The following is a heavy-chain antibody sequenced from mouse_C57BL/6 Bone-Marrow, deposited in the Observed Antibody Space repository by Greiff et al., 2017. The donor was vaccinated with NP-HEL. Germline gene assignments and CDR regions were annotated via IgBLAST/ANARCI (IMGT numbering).Heavy chain of an antibody. Sequence: VQLQQSGAELVRPGASVKLSCTVSGFNIKDDYMHWVKQRPEQGLEWIGWIDPENGDTEYASKFQGKATITADTSSNTAYLQLSSLTSEYTAVYYITAGGSNPYAMDYWGQGTSVTVSS. CDR3: TAGGSNPYAMDY. J-gene: IGHJ4*01. D-gene: IGHD1-1*01. V-gene: IGHV14-4*01. CDR2: IDPENGDT. CDR1: GFNIKDDY.